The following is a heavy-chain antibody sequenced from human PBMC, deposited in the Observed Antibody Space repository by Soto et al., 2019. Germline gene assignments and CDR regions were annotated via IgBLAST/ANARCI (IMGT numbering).Heavy chain of an antibody. CDR3: VRGGGYDPFDY. D-gene: IGHD5-12*01. J-gene: IGHJ4*02. CDR1: GASISYGGFS. CDR2: ISHLENT. Sequence: PSETLSITXTVSGASISYGGFSWSWIRQSPGKGLEWIGYISHLENTYFHPSFKSRLTMSIDRSRNQFSLNLSSVTAADRAVYYCVRGGGYDPFDYWGQGVLVTVSS. V-gene: IGHV4-30-2*06.